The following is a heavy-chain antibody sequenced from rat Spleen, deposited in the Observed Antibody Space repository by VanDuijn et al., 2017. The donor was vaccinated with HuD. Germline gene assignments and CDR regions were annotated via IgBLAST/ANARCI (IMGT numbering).Heavy chain of an antibody. CDR2: ISYDGSST. CDR3: ARHGSIRVYGMDA. CDR1: GFTFSSFP. D-gene: IGHD4-3*01. V-gene: IGHV5-46*01. J-gene: IGHJ4*01. Sequence: EVQLVESGGGLVQPGRSMKLSCAASGFTFSSFPMAWVRQAPTKGLEWVATISYDGSSTYYRDSVKGRFTISRDNAKSTLYLQMDSLRSEDTSTYYCARHGSIRVYGMDAWGQGASVTVSS.